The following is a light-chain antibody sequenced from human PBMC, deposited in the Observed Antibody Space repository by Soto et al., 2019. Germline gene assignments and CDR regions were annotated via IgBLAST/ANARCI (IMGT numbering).Light chain of an antibody. CDR3: QQYDTHPPT. J-gene: IGKJ3*01. CDR1: QDISNN. V-gene: IGKV1-33*01. Sequence: DIKMTQSPSSLSASVGDRVTITCQASQDISNNLNWYQQNPGKAPNLLIYAASNLETGVPSRFSGSGSATYFTVPISSLQPEDIATYYCQQYDTHPPTFGPGTKVDIK. CDR2: AAS.